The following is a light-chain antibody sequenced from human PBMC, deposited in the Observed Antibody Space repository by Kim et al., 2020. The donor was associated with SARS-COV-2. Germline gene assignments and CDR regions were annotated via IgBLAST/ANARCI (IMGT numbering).Light chain of an antibody. CDR1: QDIKTN. CDR3: QQYDHFWT. V-gene: IGKV3-15*01. CDR2: GAT. Sequence: EIILTQSPATLSVSPGERATLSCRASQDIKTNLAWYQQKPGRTPRLLIYGATTRAAGTPGRFSGSRSGTEFTLTISGLQSEDCALYYWQQYDHFWTFGQGTKVDIK. J-gene: IGKJ1*01.